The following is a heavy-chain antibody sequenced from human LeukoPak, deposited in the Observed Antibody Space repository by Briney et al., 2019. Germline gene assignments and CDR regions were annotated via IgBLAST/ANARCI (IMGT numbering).Heavy chain of an antibody. J-gene: IGHJ4*02. CDR1: GFTFSNAW. CDR3: AGMMYYYGSGSLGDFDY. Sequence: GGSLRLSCAASGFTFSNAWMNWVRQAPGKGLEWVSYISSSSSTIYYADSVKGRFTISRDNAKNSLYLQMNSLRAKDTAVYYCAGMMYYYGSGSLGDFDYWGQGTLVTVSS. D-gene: IGHD3-10*01. CDR2: ISSSSSTI. V-gene: IGHV3-48*01.